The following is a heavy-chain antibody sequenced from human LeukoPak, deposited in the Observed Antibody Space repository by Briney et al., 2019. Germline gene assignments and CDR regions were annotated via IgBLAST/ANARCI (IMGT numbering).Heavy chain of an antibody. CDR2: IYPGDSDT. CDR1: GYSFTSYW. V-gene: IGHV5-51*01. J-gene: IGHJ4*02. Sequence: GESLKISCKGSGYSFTSYWIGWVRQMPGKGPEWMGIIYPGDSDTRYSPSFQGQVTISADKSVSTAYLQWSSLKASDTAMYYCARSHTAMDPYFDYWGRGTLVTVSS. D-gene: IGHD5-18*01. CDR3: ARSHTAMDPYFDY.